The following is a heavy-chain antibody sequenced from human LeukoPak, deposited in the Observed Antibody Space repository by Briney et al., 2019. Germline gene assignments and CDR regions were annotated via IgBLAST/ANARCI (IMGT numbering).Heavy chain of an antibody. CDR2: TSSDLNVK. CDR3: ASPMWDTAIHDY. D-gene: IGHD5-18*01. J-gene: IGHJ4*02. V-gene: IGHV3-30-3*01. Sequence: HAGGSLGLSCAASGFTFRNYVIHWVRQAPGKGLEWVAVTSSDLNVKLYTDSVKGRFTISRDNAKDTLYLQMNSLRAEDAAVYYCASPMWDTAIHDYWGQGTLVTVSS. CDR1: GFTFRNYV.